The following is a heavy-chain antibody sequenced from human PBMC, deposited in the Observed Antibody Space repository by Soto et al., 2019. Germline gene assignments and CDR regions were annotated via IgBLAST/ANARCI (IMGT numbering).Heavy chain of an antibody. Sequence: QVQLQESGPGLVKPSETLSLTCTVPGGSISSYYWSWIMQPPGKGLEWIGYIYYSGSTNYSPSLKSRFSISVDTSKNQFSLKLSSVTAADTAVYYCARLEYSSGWYRFGYWGQGTLVTVSS. V-gene: IGHV4-59*01. J-gene: IGHJ4*02. CDR3: ARLEYSSGWYRFGY. D-gene: IGHD6-19*01. CDR2: IYYSGST. CDR1: GGSISSYY.